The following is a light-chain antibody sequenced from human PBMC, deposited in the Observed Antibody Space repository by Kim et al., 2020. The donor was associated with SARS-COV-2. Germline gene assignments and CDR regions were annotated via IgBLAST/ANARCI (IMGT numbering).Light chain of an antibody. Sequence: PGHRVTISCSGSSANLGSNTVHWYQQLPGTAPKLLIYSNNQRPSGVPARFSGSKSGTSASLAISGLQSEDEADYYCAAWDDSLNGVFGGGTQLTVL. V-gene: IGLV1-44*01. CDR3: AAWDDSLNGV. CDR1: SANLGSNT. J-gene: IGLJ3*02. CDR2: SNN.